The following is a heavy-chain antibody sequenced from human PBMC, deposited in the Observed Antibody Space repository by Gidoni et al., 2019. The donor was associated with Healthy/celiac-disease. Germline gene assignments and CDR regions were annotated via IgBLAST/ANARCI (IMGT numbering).Heavy chain of an antibody. D-gene: IGHD2-15*01. CDR3: ARGGGIVVVVAYNWFDP. V-gene: IGHV4-34*01. CDR2: INHSGST. J-gene: IGHJ5*02. CDR1: GGSFSGSY. Sequence: QVQLQQWGAGLLKPSETLSLTCAVYGGSFSGSYWSWIRQPPGKGLEWIGEINHSGSTNYNPSLKSRVTISVDTSKNQFSLKLSSVTAADTAVYYCARGGGIVVVVAYNWFDPWGQGTLVTVSS.